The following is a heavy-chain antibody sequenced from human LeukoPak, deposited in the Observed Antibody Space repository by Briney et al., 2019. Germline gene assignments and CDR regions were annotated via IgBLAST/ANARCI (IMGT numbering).Heavy chain of an antibody. V-gene: IGHV3-23*01. CDR3: ARSCIDYGADLFDC. Sequence: GGSLRLSCAASGLTFSSCAMSCVRRAPGKGLEWVSAISGSGGRTYYADSVKGRFTISRDNSKNTLYLQMNSLRAEDTAVDYRARSCIDYGADLFDCWGQGTLVTVSS. D-gene: IGHD4-17*01. CDR2: ISGSGGRT. CDR1: GLTFSSCA. J-gene: IGHJ4*02.